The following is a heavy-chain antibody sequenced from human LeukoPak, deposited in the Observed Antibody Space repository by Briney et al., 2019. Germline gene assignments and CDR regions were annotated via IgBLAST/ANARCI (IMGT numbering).Heavy chain of an antibody. V-gene: IGHV3-23*01. CDR2: ISGSGGST. D-gene: IGHD2-15*01. Sequence: GGSLRLSCAASGFTFSSYAMSWVRQARGKGLEWVSSISGSGGSTYYADSVKGRFTISRDNSKNTLYLQMNSLRAEDTAVYYCAKVSGYCSGGSCFNYWGQGTLVTVSS. CDR3: AKVSGYCSGGSCFNY. CDR1: GFTFSSYA. J-gene: IGHJ4*02.